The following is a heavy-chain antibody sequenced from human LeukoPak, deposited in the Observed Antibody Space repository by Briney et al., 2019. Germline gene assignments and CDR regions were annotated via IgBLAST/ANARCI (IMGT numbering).Heavy chain of an antibody. CDR1: GGTFISYA. CDR2: INAGNGNT. CDR3: ARYRGRVYYFDY. V-gene: IGHV1-3*01. D-gene: IGHD1-1*01. J-gene: IGHJ4*02. Sequence: ASVKVSCKASGGTFISYAISWVRQAPGQRLEWMGWINAGNGNTKYSQKFQGRVTITRDTSASTAYMELSSLGSEDTAVYYCARYRGRVYYFDYWGQGTLVTVSS.